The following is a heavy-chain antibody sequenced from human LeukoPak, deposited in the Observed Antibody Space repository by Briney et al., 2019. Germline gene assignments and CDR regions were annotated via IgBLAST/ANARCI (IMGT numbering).Heavy chain of an antibody. D-gene: IGHD1-7*01. V-gene: IGHV3-30*18. CDR1: GFTFSSYG. CDR2: ISYDGSNK. CDR3: AKGEGDPNWNYDFFDY. J-gene: IGHJ4*02. Sequence: PGRSLRLSCAASGFTFSSYGMHWVRQAPGKGLEWVAVISYDGSNKYYADSVKGRFTISRDNSKNTLYLQMNSLRAEDTAVYYCAKGEGDPNWNYDFFDYWGQGTLVTVSS.